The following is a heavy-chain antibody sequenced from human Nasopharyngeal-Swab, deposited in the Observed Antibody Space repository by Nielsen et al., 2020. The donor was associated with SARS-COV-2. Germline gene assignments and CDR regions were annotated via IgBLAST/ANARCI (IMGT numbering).Heavy chain of an antibody. D-gene: IGHD6-19*01. Sequence: GESLKISCAASGFTFSSYAMSWVRQAPGKGLEWVSAISGSGGSTYYADSVKGRFTISRDNSKNTLYLQVNSLRAEDTAVYYCAKGWQWLVRDAFDIWGQGTMVTVSS. J-gene: IGHJ3*02. CDR1: GFTFSSYA. CDR3: AKGWQWLVRDAFDI. CDR2: ISGSGGST. V-gene: IGHV3-23*01.